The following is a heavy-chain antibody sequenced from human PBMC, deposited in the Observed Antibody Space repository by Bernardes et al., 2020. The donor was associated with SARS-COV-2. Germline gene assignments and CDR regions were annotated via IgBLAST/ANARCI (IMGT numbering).Heavy chain of an antibody. CDR3: VRDRRGRLGELALYWY. D-gene: IGHD3-16*01. V-gene: IGHV3-53*01. Sequence: GGSLRLSCEASGFSVTAYYMTWVRQAPGKGLEWVSVIYSGGGTYYADSVTGRFIISRDNSKNTVYLQMNSLTVDDTAVYYCVRDRRGRLGELALYWYWGQGTRVTVSS. CDR2: IYSGGGT. CDR1: GFSVTAYY. J-gene: IGHJ4*02.